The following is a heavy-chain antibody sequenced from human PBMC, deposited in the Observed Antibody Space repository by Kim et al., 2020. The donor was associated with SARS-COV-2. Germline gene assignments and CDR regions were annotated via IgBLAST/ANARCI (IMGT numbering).Heavy chain of an antibody. D-gene: IGHD2-15*01. V-gene: IGHV1-69*13. Sequence: SVKVSCKASGGTFSNYAISWVRQAPGQGLEWMGGIIPIFGTTNYAQKCQGRATITADESTSTAYMELSSLRSEDTAEYYCSRDMGYCSGGSCYDYYYGMDVWGQGTTVTVSS. CDR2: IIPIFGTT. CDR1: GGTFSNYA. CDR3: SRDMGYCSGGSCYDYYYGMDV. J-gene: IGHJ6*02.